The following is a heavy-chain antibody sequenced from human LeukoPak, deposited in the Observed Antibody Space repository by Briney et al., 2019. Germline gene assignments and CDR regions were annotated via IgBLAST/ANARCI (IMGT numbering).Heavy chain of an antibody. CDR1: GYTFTSYY. V-gene: IGHV1-46*01. Sequence: ASVKVSCKASGYTFTSYYMHWVRQAPGQGLEWMGIVTPSGGSTSYAHKFQGRVTMTRDTSISTAYMELSRLRSDDTAVYYCARDVGEYCSSVSCYASDYWGQGTLVTVSS. CDR3: ARDVGEYCSSVSCYASDY. J-gene: IGHJ4*02. D-gene: IGHD2-2*01. CDR2: VTPSGGST.